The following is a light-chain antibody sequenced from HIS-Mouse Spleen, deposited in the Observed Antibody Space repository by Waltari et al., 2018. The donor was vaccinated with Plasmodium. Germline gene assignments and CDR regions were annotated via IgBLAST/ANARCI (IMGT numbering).Light chain of an antibody. J-gene: IGKJ1*01. CDR1: QSISSY. V-gene: IGKV1-39*01. CDR2: AAS. Sequence: DIQMTQSPSSLSASVADRVPINCRASQSISSYLNWYQQKPGKAPKHLIYAASSLQRGVPSRFSCSGYGTDCTLTISRLQPEDFATYYCQQSYSTPWTFGQGTKVEIK. CDR3: QQSYSTPWT.